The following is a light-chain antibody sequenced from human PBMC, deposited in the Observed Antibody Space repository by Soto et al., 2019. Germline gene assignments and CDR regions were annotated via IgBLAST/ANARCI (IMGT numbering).Light chain of an antibody. CDR3: QQYGSPPPWT. J-gene: IGKJ1*01. Sequence: EIVLTQSPGTLSLSPGERVTLSCRASQSVTSNYFAWYQQKPGQAPRLLIYDASSRATGIPDRFSGSGSGTDFTLTISRLEPEDFAVYYCQQYGSPPPWTFGQGTKVDI. V-gene: IGKV3-20*01. CDR2: DAS. CDR1: QSVTSNY.